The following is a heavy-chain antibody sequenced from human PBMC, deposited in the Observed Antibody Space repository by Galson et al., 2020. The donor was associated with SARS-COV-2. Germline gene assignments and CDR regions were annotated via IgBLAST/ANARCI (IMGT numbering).Heavy chain of an antibody. CDR3: ARGDGWDYYYYGMDV. V-gene: IGHV3-53*01. CDR2: IYSGGST. J-gene: IGHJ6*02. CDR1: GFTVSSNY. Sequence: GGSLRLSCAASGFTVSSNYMSWVRQAPGKGLEWVSVIYSGGSTYYADSVKGRFTISRDNSKNTLYLQMNSLRAEDTAVYYCARGDGWDYYYYGMDVWGQGTTVTVSS. D-gene: IGHD3-10*01.